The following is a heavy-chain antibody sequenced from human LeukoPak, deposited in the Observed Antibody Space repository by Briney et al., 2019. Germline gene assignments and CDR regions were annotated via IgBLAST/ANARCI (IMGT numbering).Heavy chain of an antibody. Sequence: SQTLSLTCTVSGDSLSSGGYYWTWVRQHPGKGLEWIGYIYYGGSTYYNPSLKSRAAISIDRPQNQFSLKLGSVTAADTAVYYCAREITVFGGHFDSWGQGTLVTVSS. D-gene: IGHD3-3*01. V-gene: IGHV4-31*03. CDR3: AREITVFGGHFDS. CDR1: GDSLSSGGYY. J-gene: IGHJ4*02. CDR2: IYYGGST.